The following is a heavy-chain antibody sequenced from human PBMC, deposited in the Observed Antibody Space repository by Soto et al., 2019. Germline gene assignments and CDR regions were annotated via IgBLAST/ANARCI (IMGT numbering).Heavy chain of an antibody. CDR2: ISGSGDST. J-gene: IGHJ1*01. CDR3: AKGVPGIAVAGTGYFQH. CDR1: GFSISTYG. D-gene: IGHD6-19*01. Sequence: GVLRLSCAASGFSISTYGMHWVRQAPGKGLEWVSVISGSGDSTYYADSVKGRFTISRDNSKNTLYLQMNSLRAEDTAVYYCAKGVPGIAVAGTGYFQHWGQGTLVTVSS. V-gene: IGHV3-23*01.